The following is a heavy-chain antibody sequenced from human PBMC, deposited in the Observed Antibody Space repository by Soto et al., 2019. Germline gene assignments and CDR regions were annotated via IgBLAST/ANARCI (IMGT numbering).Heavy chain of an antibody. CDR3: ARSKTIVMPGFDH. Sequence: ASVKVSCKPSGYVLTSFAIHWMRQAPGQGPEWMGWINTGNGDSKYSEKFQDRVTITRDTSATTAYMELSSLRSEDTAVYYCARSKTIVMPGFDHWGQGTLVTVSS. D-gene: IGHD2-21*01. J-gene: IGHJ4*02. CDR2: INTGNGDS. V-gene: IGHV1-3*04. CDR1: GYVLTSFA.